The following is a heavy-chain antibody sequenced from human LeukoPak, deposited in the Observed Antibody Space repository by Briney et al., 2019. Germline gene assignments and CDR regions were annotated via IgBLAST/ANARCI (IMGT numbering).Heavy chain of an antibody. Sequence: GTSLRLSCAASGFTFSSYAVHWVRQAPGKGLEWVALISYDGSNKYYADSVKGRFTISRDNAKNTLYLQMNSLRAEDTAVYYCARGLSYGFSDFVYWGQGTLVTVSS. V-gene: IGHV3-30*04. CDR3: ARGLSYGFSDFVY. D-gene: IGHD2/OR15-2a*01. CDR2: ISYDGSNK. J-gene: IGHJ4*02. CDR1: GFTFSSYA.